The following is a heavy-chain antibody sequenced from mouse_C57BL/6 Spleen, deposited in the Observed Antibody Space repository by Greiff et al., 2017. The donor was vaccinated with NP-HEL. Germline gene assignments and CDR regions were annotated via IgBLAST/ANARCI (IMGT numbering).Heavy chain of an antibody. CDR2: INPNNGGT. D-gene: IGHD2-4*01. CDR3: ARGGIYYDYGGFAY. CDR1: GYTFTDYN. V-gene: IGHV1-22*01. Sequence: EVQLQQSGPELVKPGASVKMSCKASGYTFTDYNMHWVKQSHGKSLEWIGYINPNNGGTSYNQKFKGKATLTVNKSSSTAYMGLRSLTSEDSAVYYCARGGIYYDYGGFAYWGQGTLVTVSA. J-gene: IGHJ3*01.